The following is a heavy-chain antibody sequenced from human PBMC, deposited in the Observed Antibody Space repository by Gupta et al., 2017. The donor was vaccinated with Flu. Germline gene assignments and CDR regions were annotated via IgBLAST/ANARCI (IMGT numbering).Heavy chain of an antibody. D-gene: IGHD2-21*02. CDR2: INPQRGGT. V-gene: IGHV1-2*02. CDR1: GYSFSAFQ. J-gene: IGHJ4*02. CDR3: ARGLLDY. Sequence: QVQLFQSGSQIASPVASITVSCEPSGYSFSAFQLHWVRQVPGQGLEWMGWINPQRGGTDYAPKFRGRVTMTAGSSTSTVYMELSSLTSDDTALYFCARGLLDYWGQGTLVTVSS.